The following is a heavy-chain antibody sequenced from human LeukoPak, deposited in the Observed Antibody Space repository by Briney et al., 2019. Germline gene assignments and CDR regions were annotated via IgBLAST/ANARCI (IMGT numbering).Heavy chain of an antibody. CDR2: TRSKTEGETK. D-gene: IGHD1-1*01. J-gene: IGHJ4*02. V-gene: IGHV3-15*01. CDR3: ATGVVTGTSR. Sequence: PGGSLRLSCAVSRITFRNAWMSWVRQAPGKGLEWVARTRSKTEGETKEYAASVKGRFTISRDDSRSRLYLQMNSLKTEDTAVYYCATGVVTGTSRWGQGTLVTVSS. CDR1: RITFRNAW.